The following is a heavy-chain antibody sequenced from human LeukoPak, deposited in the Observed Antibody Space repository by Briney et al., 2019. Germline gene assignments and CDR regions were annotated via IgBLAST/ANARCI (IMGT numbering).Heavy chain of an antibody. CDR3: VRGNSGYGNFDY. CDR1: GFTFSASW. Sequence: PGESLRLSCAASGFTFSASWMHWVRQAPGKGLAWLSRLYTDETSATYADFVKGRFTISRDNSKNTLFLQLNSLRVEDTAVYYCVRGNSGYGNFDYWGQGTLVTVSS. D-gene: IGHD3-9*01. V-gene: IGHV3-74*03. CDR2: LYTDETSA. J-gene: IGHJ4*02.